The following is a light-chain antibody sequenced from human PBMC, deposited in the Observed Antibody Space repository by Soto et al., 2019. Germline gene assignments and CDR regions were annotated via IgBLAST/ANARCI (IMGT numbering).Light chain of an antibody. J-gene: IGLJ1*01. CDR2: DAS. V-gene: IGLV3-21*02. CDR1: KIGSKI. Sequence: LTQPRSVSVAPGQPARITCGGDKIGSKIVHWYRQRPGQAPVAVVFDASDRPSGIPDRISASRSGDTATLTISRVDAGDEADYSCQVWASTDEFFVFGSGTKVTVL. CDR3: QVWASTDEFFV.